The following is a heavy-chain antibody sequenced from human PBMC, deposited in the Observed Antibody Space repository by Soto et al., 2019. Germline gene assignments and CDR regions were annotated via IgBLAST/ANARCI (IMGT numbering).Heavy chain of an antibody. V-gene: IGHV3-21*01. J-gene: IGHJ4*02. CDR3: ARDRPVDTANFDY. CDR1: GFTFSSYS. Sequence: PGGSLRLSCAASGFTFSSYSMNWVRQAPGKGLEWVSSISSSSSYIYYADSVKGRFTISRDNAKNSLYLQMNSLRAEDTAVYYCARDRPVDTANFDYWGQGTLVTVSS. D-gene: IGHD5-18*01. CDR2: ISSSSSYI.